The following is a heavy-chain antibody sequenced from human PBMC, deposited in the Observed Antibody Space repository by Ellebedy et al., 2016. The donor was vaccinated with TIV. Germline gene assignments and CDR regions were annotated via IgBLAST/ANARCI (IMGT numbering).Heavy chain of an antibody. Sequence: GESLKISCAASGFSFSTYGMHWVRQAPGQGLEWVAAIWYDGFNKDYADSVKGRFTISRDNSKSTLYLEMKSLRVEDTAVYYCAREQSPYYEILTGSFDYWGQGALVTVSS. D-gene: IGHD3-9*01. CDR1: GFSFSTYG. CDR3: AREQSPYYEILTGSFDY. V-gene: IGHV3-33*01. J-gene: IGHJ4*02. CDR2: IWYDGFNK.